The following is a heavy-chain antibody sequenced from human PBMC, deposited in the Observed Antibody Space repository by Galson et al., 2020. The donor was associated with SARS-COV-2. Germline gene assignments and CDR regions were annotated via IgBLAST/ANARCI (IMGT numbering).Heavy chain of an antibody. CDR1: GGTFSSYA. Sequence: SVKVSCKASGGTFSSYAISWVRQAPGQGLEWMGGIIPIFGTANYAQKFQGRVTITADESTSTAYMELSSLRSEDTAVYYCARDLGAYCSSTSCKGGFDPWGQGTLVTVSS. J-gene: IGHJ5*02. CDR2: IIPIFGTA. V-gene: IGHV1-69*13. CDR3: ARDLGAYCSSTSCKGGFDP. D-gene: IGHD2-2*01.